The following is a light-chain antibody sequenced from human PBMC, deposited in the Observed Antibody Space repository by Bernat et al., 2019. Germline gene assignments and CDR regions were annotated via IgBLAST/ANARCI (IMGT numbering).Light chain of an antibody. J-gene: IGLJ2*01. CDR2: RND. V-gene: IGLV1-47*01. Sequence: QSVVTQPPSASGTPGQRVTISCSGSSSNIGSNYVYWYQQFPGTAPKLLMYRNDQRPSGVPDRFSGSKSGTSASLAISGLRSEDEGDYYCSAWDGSLSGVVFGGGTKLTAL. CDR3: SAWDGSLSGVV. CDR1: SSNIGSNY.